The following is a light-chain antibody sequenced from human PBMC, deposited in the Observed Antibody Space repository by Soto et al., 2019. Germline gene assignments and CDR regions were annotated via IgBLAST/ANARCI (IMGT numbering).Light chain of an antibody. Sequence: ELVLTPSPGTLSLSPGERATVGCRASQSVTSTYLAWYQQKAGQAPRLLIYGASSRATGVPDRFSGNGSGTDFTLTITRLEPEDFALYYCQQYGDSPITFGQGTRLEIK. CDR3: QQYGDSPIT. J-gene: IGKJ5*01. V-gene: IGKV3-20*01. CDR2: GAS. CDR1: QSVTSTY.